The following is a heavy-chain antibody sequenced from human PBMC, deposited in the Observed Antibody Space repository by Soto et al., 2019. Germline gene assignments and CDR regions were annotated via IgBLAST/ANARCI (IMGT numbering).Heavy chain of an antibody. CDR1: GGSFSGYY. CDR2: INHSGST. D-gene: IGHD3-3*01. CDR3: ERGSAKVRFLEWSPSLDYYRMDV. J-gene: IGHJ6*02. V-gene: IGHV4-34*01. Sequence: SENLCHTCAVYGGSFSGYYWRWIRQPPGKGLEWIGEINHSGSTNYNPSLKSRVTISVDTSKNQFSLKLSSVTAADTAVYYCERGSAKVRFLEWSPSLDYYRMDVWGQGPTVT.